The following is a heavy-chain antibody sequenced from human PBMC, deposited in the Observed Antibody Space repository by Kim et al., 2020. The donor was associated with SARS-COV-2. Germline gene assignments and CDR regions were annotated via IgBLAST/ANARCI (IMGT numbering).Heavy chain of an antibody. CDR1: GFTLSNAW. Sequence: GGSLRLSCAASGFTLSNAWVNWVRQTPGMGLEWVGRIKSETDGGTTDYAAPVKGRFTISRDDLKNTLYLQMSGLKTEDTAIYYCTTPTLRYLEWLLFDAFDIWGQGTMVTVSS. J-gene: IGHJ3*02. D-gene: IGHD3-9*01. CDR2: IKSETDGGTT. CDR3: TTPTLRYLEWLLFDAFDI. V-gene: IGHV3-15*01.